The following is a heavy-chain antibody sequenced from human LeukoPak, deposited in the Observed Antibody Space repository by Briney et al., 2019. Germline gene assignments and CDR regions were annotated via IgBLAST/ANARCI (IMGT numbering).Heavy chain of an antibody. D-gene: IGHD1-26*01. J-gene: IGHJ4*02. CDR1: GFTFSSYA. Sequence: PGGSLRLSCAASGFTFSSYAMHWVRQAPGKGLEWVAVISYDGSNKYYADSVKGRFTISRDNSKNTLYLQMNSLRAEDTAVYYCARLWSYYRGVVNYWGQGSLVTVSS. CDR3: ARLWSYYRGVVNY. CDR2: ISYDGSNK. V-gene: IGHV3-30-3*01.